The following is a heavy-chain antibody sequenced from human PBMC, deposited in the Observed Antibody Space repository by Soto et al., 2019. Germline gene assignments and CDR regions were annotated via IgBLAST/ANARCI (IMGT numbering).Heavy chain of an antibody. CDR2: IIPIFGTA. CDR1: GGTFSSYA. CDR3: ARGADRRYCGGGSCHSPRKAFDY. J-gene: IGHJ4*02. D-gene: IGHD2-15*01. Sequence: ASVKVSCKASGGTFSSYAISWVRQAPGQGLEWMGGIIPIFGTANYAQKFQGRVTITADESTSTAYMELSSLRSEDTAVYYCARGADRRYCGGGSCHSPRKAFDYWGQGTLVTVSS. V-gene: IGHV1-69*13.